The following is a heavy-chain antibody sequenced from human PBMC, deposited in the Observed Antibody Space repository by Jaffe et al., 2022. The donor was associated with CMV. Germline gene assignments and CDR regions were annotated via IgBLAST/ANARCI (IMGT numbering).Heavy chain of an antibody. CDR1: GFTFSSYA. CDR2: ISSNGGST. Sequence: EVQLVESGGGLVQPGGSLRLSCSASGFTFSSYAMHWVRQAPGKGLEYVSAISSNGGSTYYADSVKGRFTISRDNSKNTLYLQMSSLRAEDTAVYYCVKDQAHIAVALDYWGQGTLVTVSS. J-gene: IGHJ4*02. V-gene: IGHV3-64D*06. D-gene: IGHD6-19*01. CDR3: VKDQAHIAVALDY.